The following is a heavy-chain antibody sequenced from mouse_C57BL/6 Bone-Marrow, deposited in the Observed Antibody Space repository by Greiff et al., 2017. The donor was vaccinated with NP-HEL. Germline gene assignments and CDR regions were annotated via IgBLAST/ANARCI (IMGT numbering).Heavy chain of an antibody. V-gene: IGHV1-54*01. D-gene: IGHD1-1*01. Sequence: VQLQQSGAELVRPGTSVKVSCKASGYAFTNYLIEWVKQRPGQGLEWIGVINPGSGGTNYNEKFKGKATLTADKSSSTAYMQLSSLTSEDSAVYFCARVVARDWYFDVWGTGTTVTVSS. CDR1: GYAFTNYL. J-gene: IGHJ1*03. CDR2: INPGSGGT. CDR3: ARVVARDWYFDV.